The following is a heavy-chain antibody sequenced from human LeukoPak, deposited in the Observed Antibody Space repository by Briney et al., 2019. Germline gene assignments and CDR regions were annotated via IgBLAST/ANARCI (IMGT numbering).Heavy chain of an antibody. Sequence: GGSLRLSCAASGFAFRSFDMSWVRQAPGKGLEWVSSLSGSGDTTYYADSVKGRFTISRDNSKNTLYLQMNSLRAEDTAVYYCAKDQDIVVVSAFDPWGQGTLVTVSS. CDR1: GFAFRSFD. CDR2: LSGSGDTT. CDR3: AKDQDIVVVSAFDP. V-gene: IGHV3-23*01. D-gene: IGHD2-2*01. J-gene: IGHJ5*02.